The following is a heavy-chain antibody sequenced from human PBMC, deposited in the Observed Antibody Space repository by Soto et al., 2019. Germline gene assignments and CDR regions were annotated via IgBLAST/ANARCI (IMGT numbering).Heavy chain of an antibody. CDR2: IWYDGSNK. CDR3: ASDMEGPFDY. CDR1: GFTFSYYG. V-gene: IGHV3-33*01. J-gene: IGHJ4*02. Sequence: QVQLVESGGGVVQPGRSLRLSCAASGFTFSYYGMHWVRQAPGKGLEWVAVIWYDGSNKYYADSVKGRFTISRDNSKKTLYLQMNSRRAEDTAVYYCASDMEGPFDYWGQGTLVTVSS. D-gene: IGHD3-10*01.